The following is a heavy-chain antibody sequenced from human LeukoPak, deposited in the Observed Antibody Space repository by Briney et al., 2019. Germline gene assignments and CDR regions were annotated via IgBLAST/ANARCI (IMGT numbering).Heavy chain of an antibody. D-gene: IGHD6-13*01. J-gene: IGHJ4*02. CDR1: GYTFTGYY. V-gene: IGHV1-2*02. CDR3: ARAGEQQLVYRSLGY. Sequence: ASVKVSCKASGYTFTGYYMHWVRQAPGQGLEWMGWINPNSGGTNYAQKFQGRVTMTRDTSISTAYMELSRLRSDDTAVYYCARAGEQQLVYRSLGYWGQGTLVTVSS. CDR2: INPNSGGT.